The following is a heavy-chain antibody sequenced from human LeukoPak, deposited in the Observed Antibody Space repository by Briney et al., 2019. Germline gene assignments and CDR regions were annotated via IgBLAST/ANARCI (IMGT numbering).Heavy chain of an antibody. Sequence: SETLSLTCAVSGVSISPYYWAWIRQPPGKGLEWIGYIHTSGSNNQYPSLKSRVTISVDKSKNHFSLRLTSMTAADTAVYYCARLSAAVHLGAFDLWDQETMVTVSS. J-gene: IGHJ3*01. D-gene: IGHD3-3*01. CDR3: ARLSAAVHLGAFDL. CDR1: GVSISPYY. CDR2: IHTSGSN. V-gene: IGHV4-4*09.